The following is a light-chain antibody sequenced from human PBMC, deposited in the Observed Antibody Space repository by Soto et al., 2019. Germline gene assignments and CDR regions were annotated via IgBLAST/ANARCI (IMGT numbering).Light chain of an antibody. CDR2: DAS. CDR3: QQRPNGLT. Sequence: EIVLTQSPATLSLSPGERVTLSCRASQNVSTYLAWYQQKPGQAPRLLIYDASDRATGIPARFSGSGSGTDFNLTISSPEPEAAAVYYCQQRPNGLTVGHGHKVDIK. V-gene: IGKV3-11*01. CDR1: QNVSTY. J-gene: IGKJ3*01.